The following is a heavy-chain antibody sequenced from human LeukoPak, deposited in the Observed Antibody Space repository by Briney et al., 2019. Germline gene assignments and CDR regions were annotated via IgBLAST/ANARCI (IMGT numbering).Heavy chain of an antibody. CDR3: SRNYPGDY. J-gene: IGHJ4*02. V-gene: IGHV3-53*01. CDR2: ICSGGST. Sequence: GGSLRLSCAASGFTVSSNCMSWVRQAPGKGLEWVSVICSGGSTYYADSVKGRFTISRDTSKNTLYLQMNGLRAADTAVYYCSRNYPGDYWGQGTLVTVSS. D-gene: IGHD5-24*01. CDR1: GFTVSSNC.